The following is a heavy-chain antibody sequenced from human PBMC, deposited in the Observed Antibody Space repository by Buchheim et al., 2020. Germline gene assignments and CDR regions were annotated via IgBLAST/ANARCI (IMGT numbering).Heavy chain of an antibody. CDR3: AKDGGDSQWFDY. CDR1: GFTFSSYG. D-gene: IGHD2-21*02. Sequence: QVQLVESGGGVVQPGRSLRLSCAASGFTFSSYGMHWVRQAPGKGLEWVAVISYDGSNKYYAESVKGRFTISRDNSKNTLYLQMNSLRAEDTAVYYCAKDGGDSQWFDYWGQGTL. CDR2: ISYDGSNK. V-gene: IGHV3-30*18. J-gene: IGHJ4*02.